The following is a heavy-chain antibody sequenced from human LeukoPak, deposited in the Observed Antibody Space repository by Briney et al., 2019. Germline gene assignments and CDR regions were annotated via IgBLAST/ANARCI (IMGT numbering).Heavy chain of an antibody. CDR3: AKDLFPIQIQECYFDY. J-gene: IGHJ4*02. CDR2: ISSDGTNK. Sequence: PGRSLRLSCAASGFTFSSNGMHWVRQAPGKGLEWVAVISSDGTNKFYADSVKGRFTISRDNSKNTLYLQMNSLRAEDTAVYYCAKDLFPIQIQECYFDYWGQGTLVTVSS. V-gene: IGHV3-30*18. D-gene: IGHD5-18*01. CDR1: GFTFSSNG.